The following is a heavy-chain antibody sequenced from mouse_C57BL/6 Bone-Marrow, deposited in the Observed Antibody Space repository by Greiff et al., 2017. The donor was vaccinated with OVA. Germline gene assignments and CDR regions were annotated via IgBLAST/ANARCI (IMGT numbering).Heavy chain of an antibody. CDR3: ARRQRTRYFDV. CDR2: IYPGSGNT. CDR1: GYSFTSYY. V-gene: IGHV1-66*01. J-gene: IGHJ1*03. Sequence: VQLQQSGPELVKPGASVKISCKASGYSFTSYYIHWVKQRPGQGLEWIGWIYPGSGNTKYNEKFKGKATLTADTSSSTAYMQLSSLTSEDSAVYYCARRQRTRYFDVWGTGTTVTVSS.